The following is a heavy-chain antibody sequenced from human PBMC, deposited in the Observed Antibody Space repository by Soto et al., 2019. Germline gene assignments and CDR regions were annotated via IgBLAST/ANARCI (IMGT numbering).Heavy chain of an antibody. J-gene: IGHJ4*02. CDR3: AREIQSTTFDY. D-gene: IGHD2-2*01. CDR1: GGSISSYY. Sequence: QVQLQESGPGLVKPSETLSLTCTVSGGSISSYYWRWIRPPPGQGLAWLGYIYYSGSTTYNTSLKSRVTISVDTSKNQFSLKLSSVTAADTAVYYCAREIQSTTFDYWGQGTLVTVSS. V-gene: IGHV4-59*01. CDR2: IYYSGST.